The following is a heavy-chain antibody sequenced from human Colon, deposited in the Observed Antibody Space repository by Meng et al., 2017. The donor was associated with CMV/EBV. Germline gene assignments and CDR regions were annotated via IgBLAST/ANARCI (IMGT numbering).Heavy chain of an antibody. V-gene: IGHV1-2*02. D-gene: IGHD2-2*01. CDR3: AVLPYISTSMSF. CDR2: IHPSTGGP. CDR1: GYIFNAYH. Sequence: ASVKVSCKTSGYIFNAYHIHWVRQAPGQGLEWIGWIHPSTGGPNYAQMFQGRVTFITDASVRTAYMVLSSLTSDDTAMYYCAVLPYISTSMSFWGQGTLVTVSS. J-gene: IGHJ4*02.